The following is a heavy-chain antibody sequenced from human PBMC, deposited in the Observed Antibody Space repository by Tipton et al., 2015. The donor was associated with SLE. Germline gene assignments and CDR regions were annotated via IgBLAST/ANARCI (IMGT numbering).Heavy chain of an antibody. CDR1: GGSISSSSYY. CDR3: AREGGYSSSSDAFDI. J-gene: IGHJ3*02. CDR2: IYYSGST. Sequence: TLSLTCTVSGGSISSSSYYWGWIRQPPGKGLEWIGSIYYSGSTYYNPSLKSRVTISVDTSKNQFSLKLISVTAADTAVYYCAREGGYSSSSDAFDIWGQGTMVTVSS. V-gene: IGHV4-39*07. D-gene: IGHD6-6*01.